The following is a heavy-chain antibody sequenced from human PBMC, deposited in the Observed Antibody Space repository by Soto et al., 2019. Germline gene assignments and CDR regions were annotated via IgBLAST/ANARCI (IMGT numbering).Heavy chain of an antibody. CDR2: SSGSGSGGST. V-gene: IGHV3-23*01. J-gene: IGHJ4*02. CDR1: GFTFTNYA. Sequence: EVQLLESGGGLVQPGGSLRLSCAASGFTFTNYAMTWGRQAPGKGLEWVSISSGSGSGGSTNYADSVKGRFTISRDNSKNTLYLQMNSLRVEDTAVYYCAKDRDDYRNYVFDYWGQGTLVTVSS. CDR3: AKDRDDYRNYVFDY. D-gene: IGHD4-4*01.